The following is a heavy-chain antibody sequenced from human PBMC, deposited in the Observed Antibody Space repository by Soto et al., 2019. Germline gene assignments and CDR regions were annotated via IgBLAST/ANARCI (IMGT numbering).Heavy chain of an antibody. J-gene: IGHJ4*02. Sequence: GGSLRLSCAASGFIFSSYGMHWVRQAPGKGLEWVAVISYDGSNKYYADSVKGRFTISRDNSKNTLYLQMNSLRAEDTAVYYCAKDLRGAYSSSWYSFDYWGQGTLVTVSS. V-gene: IGHV3-30*18. CDR2: ISYDGSNK. CDR1: GFIFSSYG. CDR3: AKDLRGAYSSSWYSFDY. D-gene: IGHD6-13*01.